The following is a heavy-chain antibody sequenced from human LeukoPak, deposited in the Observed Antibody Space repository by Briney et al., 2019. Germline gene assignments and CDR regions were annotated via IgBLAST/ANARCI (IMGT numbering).Heavy chain of an antibody. CDR1: GYSFTSYW. D-gene: IGHD3-22*01. Sequence: GESLTISCKGSGYSFTSYWIGWVRQMPGKGLEWMGIIYPGDSDTRYSPSFQGQVTISADKSISTAYLQWSSLKASDTAMYYCARLLPAYYYDGSGAVDYWGQGTLVTVSS. J-gene: IGHJ4*02. V-gene: IGHV5-51*01. CDR3: ARLLPAYYYDGSGAVDY. CDR2: IYPGDSDT.